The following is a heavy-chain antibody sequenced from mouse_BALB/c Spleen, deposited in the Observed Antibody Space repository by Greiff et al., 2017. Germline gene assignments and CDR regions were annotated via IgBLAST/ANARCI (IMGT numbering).Heavy chain of an antibody. V-gene: IGHV14-3*02. J-gene: IGHJ3*01. D-gene: IGHD3-1*01. CDR2: IDPANGNT. Sequence: VQLQQSGAELVKPGASVKLSCTASGFNIKDTYMHWVKQRPEQGLEWIGRIDPANGNTKYDPKFQGKATITADTSSNTAYLQLSSLTSEDTAVYSCAAGPAWFAYWGQGTLVTVSA. CDR1: GFNIKDTY. CDR3: AAGPAWFAY.